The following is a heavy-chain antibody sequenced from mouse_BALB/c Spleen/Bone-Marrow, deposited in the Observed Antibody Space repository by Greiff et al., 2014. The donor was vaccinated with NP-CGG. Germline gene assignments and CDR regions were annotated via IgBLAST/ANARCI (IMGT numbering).Heavy chain of an antibody. CDR2: ISNGGIYT. CDR1: GFTFSTYG. J-gene: IGHJ3*01. Sequence: EVKLMESGGDLVKPGGSLKLSCATSGFTFSTYGMPWVRQTPDKRLEWVGVISNGGIYTYYPDTVKGRFTISRDNAKNTLYLQMISLKSEDTAMYYCVRPYDYGSWFAYWGQGTLVTVSA. CDR3: VRPYDYGSWFAY. D-gene: IGHD2-4*01. V-gene: IGHV5-6*01.